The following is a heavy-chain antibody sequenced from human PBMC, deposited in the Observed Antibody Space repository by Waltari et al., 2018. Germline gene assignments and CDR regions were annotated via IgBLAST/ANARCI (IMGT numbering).Heavy chain of an antibody. CDR1: GFTFTNYW. Sequence: EVQLVESGGGLVQPGGSLRLSCAASGFTFTNYWMHWVRQAPGKGLVGVSGMEGVGGGTSHEDSVKGRFTISRDNAKNTLYRQMNSLRAEDTAIYYCTAVFAYWGQGTPVTVSS. J-gene: IGHJ4*02. CDR3: TAVFAY. CDR2: MEGVGGGT. V-gene: IGHV3-74*01.